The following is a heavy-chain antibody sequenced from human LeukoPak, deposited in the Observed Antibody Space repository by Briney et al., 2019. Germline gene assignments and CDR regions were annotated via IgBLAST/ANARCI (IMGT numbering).Heavy chain of an antibody. J-gene: IGHJ3*02. V-gene: IGHV4-31*03. CDR1: GYSISSGYY. CDR2: IYYSGST. Sequence: SETLSLTCTVSGYSISSGYYWSWIRQHPGKGLEWIGYIYYSGSTYYNPSLKSRVTISVDTSKNQFSLKLSSVTAADTAVYYCARDRANIVATGAFDIWGQGTMVTVSS. D-gene: IGHD5-12*01. CDR3: ARDRANIVATGAFDI.